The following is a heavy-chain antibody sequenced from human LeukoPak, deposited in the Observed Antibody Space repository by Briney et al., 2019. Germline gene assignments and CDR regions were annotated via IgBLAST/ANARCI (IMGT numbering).Heavy chain of an antibody. CDR1: GFTVSSYS. Sequence: GGSLRLACAASGFTVSSYSMNWVRQAPGKGLEWVSYISSSSSTIYYADSVKGRFTISRDNAKNSLYLQMNSLRDEDTAVYCCARDGMVRGVIIWDAFDIWGQGTMVTVSS. J-gene: IGHJ3*02. CDR2: ISSSSSTI. V-gene: IGHV3-48*02. D-gene: IGHD3-10*01. CDR3: ARDGMVRGVIIWDAFDI.